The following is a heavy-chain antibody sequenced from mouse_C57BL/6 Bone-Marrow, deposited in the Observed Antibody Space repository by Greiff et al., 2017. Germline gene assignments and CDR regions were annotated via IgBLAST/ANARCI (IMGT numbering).Heavy chain of an antibody. Sequence: EVQVVESGGGLVKPGGSLKLSCAASGFTFSSYAMSWVRQTPEKRLEWVATLSDGGSYTYYPDNVKGRFTISRDNAKNNLYLQMSHLKSEDTAMYYCARDEDRGNGAWFAYWGQGTLVTVSA. D-gene: IGHD2-1*01. J-gene: IGHJ3*01. CDR1: GFTFSSYA. CDR2: LSDGGSYT. CDR3: ARDEDRGNGAWFAY. V-gene: IGHV5-4*01.